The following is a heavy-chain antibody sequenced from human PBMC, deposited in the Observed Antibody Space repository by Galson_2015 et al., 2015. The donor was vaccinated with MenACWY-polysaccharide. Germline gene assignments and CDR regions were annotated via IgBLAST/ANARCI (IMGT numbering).Heavy chain of an antibody. D-gene: IGHD3-22*01. V-gene: IGHV3-7*01. Sequence: SLRLSCAASGFTFSNFWMSWVRQVPGEGLEWVASVNQDGGVKYYVDSVKGRFTVSRDNAKNSLYLQMNSLRAEDTTVYSCARDPLDSSGYTRGSVFDLWGRGTLVTVSS. CDR1: GFTFSNFW. J-gene: IGHJ2*01. CDR2: VNQDGGVK. CDR3: ARDPLDSSGYTRGSVFDL.